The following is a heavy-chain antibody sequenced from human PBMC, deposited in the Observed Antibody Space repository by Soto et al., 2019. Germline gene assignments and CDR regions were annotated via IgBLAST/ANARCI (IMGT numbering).Heavy chain of an antibody. D-gene: IGHD6-13*01. CDR3: ARDGPAEYSRSWYVTEYYYYGMDV. Sequence: QVQLVQSGAEVKKPGSSVKVSCKAPGGTFSSYAISWVRQAPGQGLEWMGGIIPIFGTANYAQKFQGRVTXTEDESTSTAXXEXRXXRSEDTAVYYCARDGPAEYSRSWYVTEYYYYGMDVWGQGTTVTVSS. CDR1: GGTFSSYA. J-gene: IGHJ6*02. CDR2: IIPIFGTA. V-gene: IGHV1-69*12.